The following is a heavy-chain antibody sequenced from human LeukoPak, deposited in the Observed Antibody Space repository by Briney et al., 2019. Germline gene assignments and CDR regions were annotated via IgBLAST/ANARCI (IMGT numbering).Heavy chain of an antibody. CDR1: GFTFSNAW. CDR3: STDGDRYYGSGSYY. D-gene: IGHD3-10*01. V-gene: IGHV3-15*01. J-gene: IGHJ4*02. CDR2: IKSKSGGGTT. Sequence: GGSLRLSCAVSGFTFSNAWMTWVSHAPGQGLEWVGRIKSKSGGGTTDYAAPVKGRFTISRDDSTNTLYLQLNSLKTEDTAMYYCSTDGDRYYGSGSYYWGEGTLVTVSS.